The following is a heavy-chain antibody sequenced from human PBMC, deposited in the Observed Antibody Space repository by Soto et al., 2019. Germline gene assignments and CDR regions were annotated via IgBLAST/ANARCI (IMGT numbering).Heavy chain of an antibody. V-gene: IGHV1-8*01. CDR3: ARAIYDILTGYWQNDY. CDR2: MNPNSGNT. CDR1: GYTFTSYD. Sequence: QVQLVQSGAEVKKPGASVKVSCKASGYTFTSYDINWVRQATGQGLEWMGWMNPNSGNTGYAQKFQGRVTMTRNTSRSTAYMQLSSLRSEDTAVYYCARAIYDILTGYWQNDYWGQGTLVTVSS. J-gene: IGHJ4*02. D-gene: IGHD3-9*01.